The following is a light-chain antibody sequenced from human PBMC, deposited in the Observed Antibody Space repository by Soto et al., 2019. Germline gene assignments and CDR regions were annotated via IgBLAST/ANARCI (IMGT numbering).Light chain of an antibody. J-gene: IGKJ4*01. V-gene: IGKV3-11*01. CDR3: QQRSNWPLT. Sequence: EIVLTQSPATLSLSPGEGATLSCRASQRVSSYLAWYQKKPGQAPRLRIYDASNRATGIPARFSGRGSGTDFTLTISSLEPEDSAVYYCQQRSNWPLTFGGGTKVEIK. CDR2: DAS. CDR1: QRVSSY.